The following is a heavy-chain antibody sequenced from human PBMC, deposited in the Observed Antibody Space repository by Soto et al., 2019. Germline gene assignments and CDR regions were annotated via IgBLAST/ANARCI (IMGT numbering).Heavy chain of an antibody. CDR1: GFTFSSYG. V-gene: IGHV3-30*18. J-gene: IGHJ1*01. CDR3: AKDPGARWETAEYFQH. D-gene: IGHD1-26*01. Sequence: GGSLRLSCAASGFTFSSYGMHWVRQAPGKGLEWVAVISFDGSNKYYADSVKSRFTISRDNSKNTLYLQMNSLRREDTAVYYCAKDPGARWETAEYFQHSGLGSLVTFSS. CDR2: ISFDGSNK.